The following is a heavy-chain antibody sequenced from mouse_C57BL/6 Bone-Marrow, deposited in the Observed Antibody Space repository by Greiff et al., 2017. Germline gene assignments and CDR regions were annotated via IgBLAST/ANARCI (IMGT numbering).Heavy chain of an antibody. D-gene: IGHD1-1*01. J-gene: IGHJ1*03. Sequence: QVQLQQSGAELVRPGTSVKMSCTASGYTFTNYWIGWAKQRPGHGLEWIGDIYPGGGYTNYNEKFKGKATLTADKSSSTAYMQFSSLKSEDTAIYSGARGDYYGSSYRYFDVWGTGTTVTVSS. CDR1: GYTFTNYW. V-gene: IGHV1-63*01. CDR2: IYPGGGYT. CDR3: ARGDYYGSSYRYFDV.